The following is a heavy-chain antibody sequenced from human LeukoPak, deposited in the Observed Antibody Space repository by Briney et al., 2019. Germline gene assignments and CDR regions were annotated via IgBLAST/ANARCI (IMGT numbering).Heavy chain of an antibody. J-gene: IGHJ6*03. V-gene: IGHV1-2*02. CDR1: GYTFTGYY. CDR2: INPNSGGI. Sequence: ASVKVSCKASGYTFTGYYMHWVRQAPGQGLEWMGWINPNSGGINYAQKFQGKVTMTRDTSISTAYMELSSLRSEDTAVYYCARVRLEKVATITPYYYYYMDVWGKGTTVTISS. CDR3: ARVRLEKVATITPYYYYYMDV. D-gene: IGHD5-24*01.